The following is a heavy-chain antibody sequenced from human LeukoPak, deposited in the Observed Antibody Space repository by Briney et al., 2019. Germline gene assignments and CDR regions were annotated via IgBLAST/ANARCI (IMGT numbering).Heavy chain of an antibody. V-gene: IGHV1-24*01. CDR1: GYTLTELS. CDR3: ATDHKWLVLSTGGRDAFDI. D-gene: IGHD6-19*01. CDR2: FDPEDGET. J-gene: IGHJ3*02. Sequence: ASVKVSCTVSGYTLTELSMHWVRQAPGKGLEWGGGFDPEDGETIYTQKFQGRVTMTEDTSTDTAYMELSSLRSEDTAVYYCATDHKWLVLSTGGRDAFDIWGQGTMVTVSS.